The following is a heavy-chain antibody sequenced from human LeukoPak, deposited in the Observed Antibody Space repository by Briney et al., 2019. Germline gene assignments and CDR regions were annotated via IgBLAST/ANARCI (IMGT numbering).Heavy chain of an antibody. V-gene: IGHV4-34*01. Sequence: SETLSLTCAVYGGSFSGYYWSWIRQPPGKGLGWIGEINHSGSTNYNPSLKSRVTISVDTSKNQFSLKLSSVTAADTAVYYCSRWIQLWLRSGFDLWGRGTLVTVSS. CDR3: SRWIQLWLRSGFDL. J-gene: IGHJ2*01. CDR2: INHSGST. D-gene: IGHD5-18*01. CDR1: GGSFSGYY.